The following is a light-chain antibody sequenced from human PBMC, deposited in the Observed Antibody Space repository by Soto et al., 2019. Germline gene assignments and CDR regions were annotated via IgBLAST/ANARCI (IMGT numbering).Light chain of an antibody. CDR1: QDISSW. CDR3: QQANSFPYT. V-gene: IGKV1D-12*01. Sequence: DIPMTQSPSSVSASVGDRVTITCRASQDISSWLAWYHQKPGKAPKLLIYAASSLQSGVPPRFSGSGSGTDFTLTISSLQPEDFATYYCQQANSFPYTFGQGAKLEIK. CDR2: AAS. J-gene: IGKJ2*01.